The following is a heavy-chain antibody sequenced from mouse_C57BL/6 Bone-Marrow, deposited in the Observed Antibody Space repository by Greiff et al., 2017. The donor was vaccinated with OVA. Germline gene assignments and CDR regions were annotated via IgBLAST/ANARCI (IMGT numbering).Heavy chain of an antibody. V-gene: IGHV1-53*01. J-gene: IGHJ3*01. CDR2: INPSNGGT. D-gene: IGHD3-2*02. CDR1: GYTFTSYW. CDR3: ARCDSSVPWFAY. Sequence: QVQLQQPGTELVKPGASVKLSCKASGYTFTSYWMHWVKQRPGQGLEWIGNINPSNGGTNYNEKFKSKATLTVDKSSSTAYMQLSSLTSEYSSVYSCARCDSSVPWFAYWGQGTLVTVSA.